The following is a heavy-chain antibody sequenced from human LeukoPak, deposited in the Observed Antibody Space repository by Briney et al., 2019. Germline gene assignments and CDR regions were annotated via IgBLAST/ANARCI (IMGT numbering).Heavy chain of an antibody. V-gene: IGHV3-11*04. CDR1: GFTFSDNY. Sequence: PGGSLRLSCAASGFTFSDNYMSWTRQTPGKGLEWVSYISINGRTMYHADSVKGRFTISRDNSKNTLYLQMNSLRAEDTAVYYCADDGGGSVDYWGQGTLVTVSS. D-gene: IGHD3-16*01. J-gene: IGHJ4*02. CDR2: ISINGRTM. CDR3: ADDGGGSVDY.